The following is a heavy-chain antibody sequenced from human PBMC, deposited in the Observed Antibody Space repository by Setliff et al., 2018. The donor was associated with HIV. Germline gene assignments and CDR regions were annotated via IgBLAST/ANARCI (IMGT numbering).Heavy chain of an antibody. CDR3: ARLKLSGVIDY. CDR1: GGSISSSSYY. Sequence: SETLSLTCTVSGGSISSSSYYWGWVRQPPGKGLEWIGTMFYTGSAYYTPSLKSRVTISVDTSKNQFSLKLSSVTAADTAVYYCARLKLSGVIDYWGQGTLVTVSS. J-gene: IGHJ4*02. D-gene: IGHD2-8*01. CDR2: MFYTGSA. V-gene: IGHV4-39*01.